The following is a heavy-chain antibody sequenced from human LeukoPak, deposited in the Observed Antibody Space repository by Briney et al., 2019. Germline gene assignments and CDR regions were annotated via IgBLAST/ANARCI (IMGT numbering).Heavy chain of an antibody. CDR1: GGSFSGYY. Sequence: SETLSLTCAVYGGSFSGYYWSWIRQPPGKGLEWIGEINHSGSTNYNPSLKSRVTISVDTSKNQFSLKLSSVTAADTAVYYCATAWGYGVRDYYYYMDVWGKGATVTVSS. CDR2: INHSGST. J-gene: IGHJ6*03. CDR3: ATAWGYGVRDYYYYMDV. V-gene: IGHV4-34*01. D-gene: IGHD4-17*01.